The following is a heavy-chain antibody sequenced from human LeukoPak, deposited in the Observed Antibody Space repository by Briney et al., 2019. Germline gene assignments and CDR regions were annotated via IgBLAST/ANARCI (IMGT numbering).Heavy chain of an antibody. CDR2: IRYDGSNK. CDR3: AKDLLPDSGSHGDY. J-gene: IGHJ4*02. D-gene: IGHD1-26*01. CDR1: GFTFSSYG. Sequence: GGSLRLSCAASGFTFSSYGMHWVRQAPGKGLEWVAFIRYDGSNKYYADSVKGRFTISRDNSKNTLYLQMNSLRAEDTAVYYCAKDLLPDSGSHGDYWGQGTLVTVSS. V-gene: IGHV3-30*02.